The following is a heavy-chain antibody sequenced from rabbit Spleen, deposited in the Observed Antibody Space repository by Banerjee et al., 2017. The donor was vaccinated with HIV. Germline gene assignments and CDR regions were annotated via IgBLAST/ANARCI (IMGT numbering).Heavy chain of an antibody. CDR1: GFTLSSYY. Sequence: QLKESGGGLVQPGGSLKLSCTAPGFTLSSYYMNWVRQAPGKGLEWIGYIDPVFGITYYANRVSGRFSISRENAQNTVFLQMTSLTAADTATYFCARDGAGGTYFALWGPGTLVTVS. V-gene: IGHV1S7*01. J-gene: IGHJ4*01. CDR2: IDPVFGIT. CDR3: ARDGAGGTYFAL. D-gene: IGHD8-1*01.